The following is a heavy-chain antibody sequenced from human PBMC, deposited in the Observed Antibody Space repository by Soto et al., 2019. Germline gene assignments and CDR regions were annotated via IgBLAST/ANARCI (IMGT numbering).Heavy chain of an antibody. CDR2: ISGSGGST. D-gene: IGHD3-16*01. V-gene: IGHV3-23*01. J-gene: IGHJ4*02. CDR3: AKDLSETLMYFDY. CDR1: GFTFSSYA. Sequence: GGSLRLSCAASGFTFSSYAMSWVRQAPWKGLEWVSAISGSGGSTYYADSVKGRFTISIDKSKNTLYLQMNSLRAEDTAVYYCAKDLSETLMYFDYWGQGTLVTVSS.